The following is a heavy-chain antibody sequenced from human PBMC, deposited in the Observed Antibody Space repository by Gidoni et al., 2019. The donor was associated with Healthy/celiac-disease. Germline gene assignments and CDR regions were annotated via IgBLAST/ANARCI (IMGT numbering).Heavy chain of an antibody. J-gene: IGHJ4*02. V-gene: IGHV1-69*04. CDR2: IIPILGIA. D-gene: IGHD1-26*01. CDR3: ARDGALSGSYWGYYFDY. Sequence: MGRIIPILGIANYAQKFQGRVTITADKSTSTAYMELSSLRSEDTAVYYCARDGALSGSYWGYYFDYWGQGTLVTVSS.